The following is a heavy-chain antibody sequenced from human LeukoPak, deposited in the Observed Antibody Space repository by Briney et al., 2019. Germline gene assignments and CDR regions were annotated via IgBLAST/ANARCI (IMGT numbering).Heavy chain of an antibody. CDR2: INAGNGHT. V-gene: IGHV1-3*01. D-gene: IGHD5-24*01. CDR1: GYTFSGYA. J-gene: IGHJ4*02. Sequence: VSVKVSCKASGYTFSGYAIHWVRQAPGQRFEWMGWINAGNGHTKYSQNFQGRVTITRDSSANIVYMDVSSLTSEDTAVYYCARGIWSATRVDYYLDNWGRGTLVTVSS. CDR3: ARGIWSATRVDYYLDN.